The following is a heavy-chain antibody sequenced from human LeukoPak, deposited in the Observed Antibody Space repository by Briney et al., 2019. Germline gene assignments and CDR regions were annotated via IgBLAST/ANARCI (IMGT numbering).Heavy chain of an antibody. V-gene: IGHV4-59*08. Sequence: SETLSLTCTVSGGSISSYYWSWIRQPPGKGLEWIGYIYYSGSTNYNPSLKSRVTISVDTSKNQFSLKLSSVTAADTAVYYCARHEPGGNYEHYFDYWGQGTLVTVSS. D-gene: IGHD3-22*01. CDR2: IYYSGST. CDR3: ARHEPGGNYEHYFDY. CDR1: GGSISSYY. J-gene: IGHJ4*02.